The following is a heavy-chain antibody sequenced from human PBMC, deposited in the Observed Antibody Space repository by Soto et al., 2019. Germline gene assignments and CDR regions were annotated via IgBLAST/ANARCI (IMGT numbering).Heavy chain of an antibody. CDR3: ARDLWVEPELYYYGMDV. CDR2: IFYSGTT. J-gene: IGHJ6*02. D-gene: IGHD1-1*01. V-gene: IGHV4-30-4*01. Sequence: QVQLQESGPGLVRPSQTLSLTCTVSGDSISSADYYWSWIRQTPGKGLVWIGHIFYSGTTYYNPSLKSRLTISVDTFKNQFSLRLTSVTAADTSVYYCARDLWVEPELYYYGMDVWGQGTTVTVSS. CDR1: GDSISSADYY.